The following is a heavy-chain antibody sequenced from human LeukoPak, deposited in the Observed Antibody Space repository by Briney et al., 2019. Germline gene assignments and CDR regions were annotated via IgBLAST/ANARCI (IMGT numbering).Heavy chain of an antibody. Sequence: GGSLRLSCAASRFTFSSYWMSWVRQAPGKGLEWVANIKQDGSEKYYVDSVKGRFTISRDNAKNSLYLQMNSLRAEDTAVYYCARDPYGDYVHWFDPWGQGTLVTVSS. J-gene: IGHJ5*02. D-gene: IGHD4-17*01. CDR3: ARDPYGDYVHWFDP. V-gene: IGHV3-7*01. CDR1: RFTFSSYW. CDR2: IKQDGSEK.